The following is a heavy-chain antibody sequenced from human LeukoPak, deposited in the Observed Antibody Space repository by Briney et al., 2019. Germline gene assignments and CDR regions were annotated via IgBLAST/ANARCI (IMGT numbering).Heavy chain of an antibody. D-gene: IGHD6-6*01. J-gene: IGHJ4*02. V-gene: IGHV3-23*01. Sequence: GGSLRLSCAASGFTFNNYGMSWVRQAQGKGLEWVSTISGSGGATYYADSVKGRFTISRDNFKNTLYLQMNSLRAEDTAVYYCAKRAYTSSSLLYYFDYWGQGTLVTVSS. CDR1: GFTFNNYG. CDR3: AKRAYTSSSLLYYFDY. CDR2: ISGSGGAT.